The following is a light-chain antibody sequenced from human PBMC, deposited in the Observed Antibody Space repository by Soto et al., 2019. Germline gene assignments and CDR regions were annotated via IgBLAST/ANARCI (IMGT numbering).Light chain of an antibody. Sequence: QSVLTQPPSASASLGASVTLTCTLSSGYSNYKVDWYQQRPGKGPRFVMRVGTGGIVGSKGDGIPDRFSVLGSGLNRFLIIKNIQEEDESDYHGGADHGSGSKFVVVFGGGTQLTVL. J-gene: IGLJ2*01. V-gene: IGLV9-49*01. CDR2: VGTGGIVG. CDR3: GADHGSGSKFVVV. CDR1: SGYSNYK.